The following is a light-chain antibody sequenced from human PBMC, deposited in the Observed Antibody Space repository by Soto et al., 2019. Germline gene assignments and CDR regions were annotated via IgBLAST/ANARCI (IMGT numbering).Light chain of an antibody. Sequence: DLQMTQSPSTLSASVGDRVTITCWASQSISSWLAWYQQKPGKAPKLLIYDASSLESGVPSRFSGSGSGTEFTLTISSLQPDDFATYYCQQYNSYWTFGQGTKVDIK. CDR3: QQYNSYWT. CDR1: QSISSW. CDR2: DAS. V-gene: IGKV1-5*01. J-gene: IGKJ1*01.